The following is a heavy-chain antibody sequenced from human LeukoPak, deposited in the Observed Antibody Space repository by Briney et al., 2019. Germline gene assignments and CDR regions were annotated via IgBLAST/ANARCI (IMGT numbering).Heavy chain of an antibody. Sequence: PGGSLRLSCAASGFTVSSNYMSWVRQAPGKGLEWVSVIYSGGSTYYADSVKGRFTISRDNSKNTLYLQMNSLRAEDTAVYYCARDYYDTTGSYSGSYWGQGTLVTVSS. CDR1: GFTVSSNY. J-gene: IGHJ4*02. CDR3: ARDYYDTTGSYSGSY. D-gene: IGHD3-22*01. CDR2: IYSGGST. V-gene: IGHV3-53*01.